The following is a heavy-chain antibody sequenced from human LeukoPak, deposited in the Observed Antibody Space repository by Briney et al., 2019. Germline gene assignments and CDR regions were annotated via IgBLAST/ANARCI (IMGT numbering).Heavy chain of an antibody. CDR3: ARDPGTYYDILTGYIPYYGMDV. V-gene: IGHV3-21*01. D-gene: IGHD3-9*01. J-gene: IGHJ6*02. Sequence: PGGSLRLSCAASGFTFSSYSMNWVRQAPGKGLEWVSSISSSSSYIYYADSVKGRFTISRDNAKNSLYLQMNSPRAEDTAVYYCARDPGTYYDILTGYIPYYGMDVWGQGTTVTVSS. CDR2: ISSSSSYI. CDR1: GFTFSSYS.